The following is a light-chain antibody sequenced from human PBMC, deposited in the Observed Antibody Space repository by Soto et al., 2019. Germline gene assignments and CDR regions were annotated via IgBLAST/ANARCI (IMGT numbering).Light chain of an antibody. CDR3: QHYNSYSEA. CDR1: QTISSW. V-gene: IGKV1-5*03. Sequence: DIQMTQSPSTLSGSVGDRVTITCRASQTISSWLAWYQQKPGKAPKLLIYKASTLKSGVPSRFSGSGSGTEFTLTISSLQPDDFATYYCQHYNSYSEAFGQGTPV. J-gene: IGKJ1*01. CDR2: KAS.